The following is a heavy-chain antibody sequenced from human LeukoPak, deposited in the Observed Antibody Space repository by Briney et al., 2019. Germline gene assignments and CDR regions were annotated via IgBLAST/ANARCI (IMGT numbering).Heavy chain of an antibody. J-gene: IGHJ3*02. CDR2: IYSGGST. CDR3: ASLRRITIFGVVGGDSDDAFDI. CDR1: GFTFSDYY. V-gene: IGHV3-53*05. D-gene: IGHD3-3*01. Sequence: GGSLRLSCAASGFTFSDYYMSWIRQAPGKGLEWVSVIYSGGSTYYADSVKGRFTISRDNSKNTLYLQMNSLRAEDTAVYYCASLRRITIFGVVGGDSDDAFDIWGQGTMVTVSS.